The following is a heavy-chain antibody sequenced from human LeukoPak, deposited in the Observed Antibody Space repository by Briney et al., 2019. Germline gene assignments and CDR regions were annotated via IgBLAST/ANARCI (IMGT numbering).Heavy chain of an antibody. J-gene: IGHJ3*02. V-gene: IGHV1-69*13. D-gene: IGHD2-2*01. Sequence: VASVKVPCKASGGTFSSYAISWVRQAPGQGLEWMGGIIPIFGTANYAQKFQGRVTITADESTSTAYMELSSLRSEDTAVYYCARAIVVVPAAMEAFDIWGQGTMVTVSS. CDR1: GGTFSSYA. CDR2: IIPIFGTA. CDR3: ARAIVVVPAAMEAFDI.